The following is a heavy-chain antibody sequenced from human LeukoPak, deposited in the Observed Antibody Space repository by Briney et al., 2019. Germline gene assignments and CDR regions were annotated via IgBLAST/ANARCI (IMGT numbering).Heavy chain of an antibody. D-gene: IGHD6-19*01. CDR3: ARGVQWLDTSFFDY. CDR1: GGSISSYY. V-gene: IGHV4-59*01. J-gene: IGHJ4*02. Sequence: PSETLSLTCTVSGGSISSYYWSWIRQPPGKGLEWIGYIYYSGSTNYNPSLKSRVTISVDTSKNQFSLKLSSVTAADTAVYYCARGVQWLDTSFFDYWGQGTLVTVSS. CDR2: IYYSGST.